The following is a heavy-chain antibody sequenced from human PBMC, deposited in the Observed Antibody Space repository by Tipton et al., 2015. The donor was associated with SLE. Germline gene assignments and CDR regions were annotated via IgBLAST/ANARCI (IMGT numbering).Heavy chain of an antibody. Sequence: SLRLSCAASGFTFSSYGMHWVRQAPGKGLEWVAVISYDGSNKYYADSVKGRFTISRDNSKNTLYLQMNSLRSDDTAVYYCARDGARTVTTPRGDYYYYYMDVWGKGTTVTVSS. CDR1: GFTFSSYG. CDR2: ISYDGSNK. D-gene: IGHD4-11*01. V-gene: IGHV3-30*03. CDR3: ARDGARTVTTPRGDYYYYYMDV. J-gene: IGHJ6*03.